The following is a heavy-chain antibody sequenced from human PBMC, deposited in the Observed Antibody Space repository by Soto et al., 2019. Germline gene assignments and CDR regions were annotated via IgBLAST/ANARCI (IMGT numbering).Heavy chain of an antibody. V-gene: IGHV3-21*01. CDR2: ISSSSSYI. Sequence: VGSLRLSCAASGFTFSSYSMNWVRQAPGKGLEWVSSISSSSSYIYYADSVKGRFTISRDNAKNSLYLQMNSLRAEDTAVYYCAREGTPLDMEVVPAGPGWYDPWGQGTLVTVSS. J-gene: IGHJ5*02. CDR1: GFTFSSYS. CDR3: AREGTPLDMEVVPAGPGWYDP. D-gene: IGHD2-2*01.